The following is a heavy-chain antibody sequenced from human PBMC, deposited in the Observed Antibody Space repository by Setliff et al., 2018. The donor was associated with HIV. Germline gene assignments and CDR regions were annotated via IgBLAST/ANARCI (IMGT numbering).Heavy chain of an antibody. CDR2: VYTSGSA. CDR3: ARVSYTGSSLDY. J-gene: IGHJ4*02. CDR1: GGSISSGGHY. V-gene: IGHV4-61*09. D-gene: IGHD6-6*01. Sequence: SETLSLTCTVSGGSISSGGHYWNWIRQPAGRGLEWIGHVYTSGSASYNPPLKSRVTISIDTSKNQFSLQLSSVTAADTAVYYCARVSYTGSSLDYWGQGTLVTVS.